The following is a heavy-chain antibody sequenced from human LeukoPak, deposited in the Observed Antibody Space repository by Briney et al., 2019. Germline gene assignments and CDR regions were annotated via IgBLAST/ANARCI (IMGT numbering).Heavy chain of an antibody. CDR3: VAGWELLTPFDY. D-gene: IGHD1-26*01. V-gene: IGHV1-2*02. Sequence: ASVKVSCKASGYTFTGYYMHWVRQAPGQGLEWMGWINPNSGGTNYAQKFQGRVTMTRDTSISTAYMELSRLRSDDTAVYYCVAGWELLTPFDYWGQGTLVTVSS. J-gene: IGHJ4*02. CDR1: GYTFTGYY. CDR2: INPNSGGT.